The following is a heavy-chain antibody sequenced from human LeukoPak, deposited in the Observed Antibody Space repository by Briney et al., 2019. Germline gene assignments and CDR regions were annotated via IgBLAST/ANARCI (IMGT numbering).Heavy chain of an antibody. D-gene: IGHD3-3*01. CDR1: GASFSDYY. V-gene: IGHV4-34*01. J-gene: IGHJ4*02. CDR3: ARGLAYYDFWSGYSYYFDY. CDR2: INHSGSA. Sequence: SKTLSLTCAVYGASFSDYYWTWIRQPPGKGLEWIGEINHSGSANYNPSLKSRVTISVDTSKNQFSLKLSSVTAADTAVYYCARGLAYYDFWSGYSYYFDYWGQGTLVTVSS.